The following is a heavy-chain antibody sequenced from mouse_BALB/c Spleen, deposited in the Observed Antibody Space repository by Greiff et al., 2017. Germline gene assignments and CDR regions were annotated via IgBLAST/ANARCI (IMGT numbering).Heavy chain of an antibody. J-gene: IGHJ2*01. CDR3: ARDRYDDYFDD. CDR1: GYSITSGYY. CDR2: ISYDGSN. V-gene: IGHV3-6*02. Sequence: DVKVEESGPGLVKPSQSLSLTCSVTGYSITSGYYWNWIRQFPGNKLEWMGYISYDGSNNYNPSLKNRISITRDTSKNQFFLKLNSVTTEDTATYYCARDRYDDYFDDGGQGTTLTGAS. D-gene: IGHD2-14*01.